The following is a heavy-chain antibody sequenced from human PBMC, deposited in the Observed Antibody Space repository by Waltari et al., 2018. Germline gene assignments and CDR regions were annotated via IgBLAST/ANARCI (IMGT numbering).Heavy chain of an antibody. J-gene: IGHJ4*02. CDR3: AILGGLAAAGDFDH. D-gene: IGHD6-13*01. CDR2: VNPHSRGT. Sequence: QVQLVQSGAEVKKPGASVQVSCKASGYNCNNYYIYWVRQAPGQGLEWMGWVNPHSRGTSYSQKFQGRVTMTSDTAITTAYMELTWLRSDDTAIYYCAILGGLAAAGDFDHWGQGTLVIVSS. V-gene: IGHV1-2*02. CDR1: GYNCNNYY.